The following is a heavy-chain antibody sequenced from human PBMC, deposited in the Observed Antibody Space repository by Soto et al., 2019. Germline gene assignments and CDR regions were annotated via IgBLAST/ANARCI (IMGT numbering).Heavy chain of an antibody. D-gene: IGHD3-16*02. Sequence: GGSLRLSCAASGFTFSSYSMNWVRQAPGKGLEWVSSISSSSSYIYYADSVKGRFTISRDNAKNSLYLQMNSLRAEDTAVYYCARDPVSYYDYIWGSYRPLPFDYWGQGTLVTVSS. V-gene: IGHV3-21*01. CDR1: GFTFSSYS. CDR3: ARDPVSYYDYIWGSYRPLPFDY. J-gene: IGHJ4*02. CDR2: ISSSSSYI.